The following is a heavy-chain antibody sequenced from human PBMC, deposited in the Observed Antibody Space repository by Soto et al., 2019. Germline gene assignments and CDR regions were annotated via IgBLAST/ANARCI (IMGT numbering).Heavy chain of an antibody. V-gene: IGHV4-31*03. D-gene: IGHD2-2*01. CDR2: IYYSGST. Sequence: SETLSLTCTVSGGSISSGGYYWSWIRQHPGKGLEWIGYIYYSGSTYYNPSLKSRVTISVDTSKNQFSLKLSSVTAADTAVYYCARDGPAAMEEYWFDPWGQGTLVNVSS. CDR1: GGSISSGGYY. CDR3: ARDGPAAMEEYWFDP. J-gene: IGHJ5*02.